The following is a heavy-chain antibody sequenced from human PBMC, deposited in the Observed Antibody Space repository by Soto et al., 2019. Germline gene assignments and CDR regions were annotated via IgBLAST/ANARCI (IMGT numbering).Heavy chain of an antibody. CDR2: INSDGSVS. V-gene: IGHV3-74*01. J-gene: IGHJ6*03. D-gene: IGHD2-15*01. CDR1: GFTFSNYW. Sequence: VKLVESGGGLAHPGGSLRLSCAASGFTFSNYWMYWVRQAPGQGLVWVSRINSDGSVSRYADSVKGRLTISRDNVKNTLYLQMNSLRVEDTAVYYCARGDCVGGSCYSLAGSFYYYMDVWGKGTTVTVFS. CDR3: ARGDCVGGSCYSLAGSFYYYMDV.